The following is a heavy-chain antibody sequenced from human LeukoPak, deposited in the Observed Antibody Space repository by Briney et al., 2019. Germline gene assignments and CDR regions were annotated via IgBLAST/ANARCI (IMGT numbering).Heavy chain of an antibody. J-gene: IGHJ5*02. V-gene: IGHV3-9*01. Sequence: GGSLRLSCAASGFTFSSYAMHWVRQAPGKGLEWVSGISWNSGSIGYADSVKGRFTISRDNAKNSLYLQMNSLRAEDTALYYCAKDMTPYGDYCWFDPWGQGTLVTVSS. CDR1: GFTFSSYA. CDR2: ISWNSGSI. D-gene: IGHD4-17*01. CDR3: AKDMTPYGDYCWFDP.